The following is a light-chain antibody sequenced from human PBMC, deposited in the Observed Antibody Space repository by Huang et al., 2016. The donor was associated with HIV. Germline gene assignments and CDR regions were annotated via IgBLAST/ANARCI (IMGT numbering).Light chain of an antibody. Sequence: EIVLTQSPATLSLSPGERATLSCRASQSVNNYLAWYQQRPGQAPRRLIYEASNRATGIPARFSGSGSGTDFTLTISSLEPEDFAVYYCQQRSNWPLTFGGGNKVEIK. CDR3: QQRSNWPLT. CDR1: QSVNNY. V-gene: IGKV3-11*01. J-gene: IGKJ4*01. CDR2: EAS.